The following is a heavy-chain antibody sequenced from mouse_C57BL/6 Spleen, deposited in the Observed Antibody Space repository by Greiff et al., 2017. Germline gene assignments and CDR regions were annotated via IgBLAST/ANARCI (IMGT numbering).Heavy chain of an antibody. J-gene: IGHJ1*03. CDR1: GYTFTSYW. V-gene: IGHV1-55*01. D-gene: IGHD1-1*01. Sequence: QVQLKQSGAELVKPGASVKMSCKASGYTFTSYWITWVKQRPGQGLEWIGDIYPGSGSTNYNEKFKSKATLTVDTSSSTAYMQLSSLTSEDSAVYYCARSRFITTVVGGFDVWGTGTTVIVSS. CDR3: ARSRFITTVVGGFDV. CDR2: IYPGSGST.